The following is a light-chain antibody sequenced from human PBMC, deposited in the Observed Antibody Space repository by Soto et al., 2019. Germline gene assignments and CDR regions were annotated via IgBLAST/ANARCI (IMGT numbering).Light chain of an antibody. CDR1: SGHSSYA. V-gene: IGLV4-69*01. J-gene: IGLJ2*01. CDR2: LNSDGSH. Sequence: QLVLTQSPSASASLGASVKLTCTLRSGHSSYAIAWHQQQPEKGHRYLMKLNSDGSHSKGDGIPDRFSGSSSGAERYLTISSLQSEDEADYYCQTWGTGIHVVFGGGTKLTVL. CDR3: QTWGTGIHVV.